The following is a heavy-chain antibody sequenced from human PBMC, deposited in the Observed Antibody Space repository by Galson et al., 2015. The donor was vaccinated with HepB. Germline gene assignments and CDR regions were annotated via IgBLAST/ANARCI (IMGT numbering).Heavy chain of an antibody. CDR1: GFTFSSYS. D-gene: IGHD2-2*02. V-gene: IGHV3-21*01. CDR2: ISSSSSYI. J-gene: IGHJ6*03. Sequence: SLRLSCAASGFTFSSYSMNWVRQAPGKGLEWVSSISSSSSYIYYADSVKGRFTISRDNAKNSLYLQMNSLRAEDTAVYYCARGRNFVVPAAIGTSYYYYYMDVWGKGTTVTVSS. CDR3: ARGRNFVVPAAIGTSYYYYYMDV.